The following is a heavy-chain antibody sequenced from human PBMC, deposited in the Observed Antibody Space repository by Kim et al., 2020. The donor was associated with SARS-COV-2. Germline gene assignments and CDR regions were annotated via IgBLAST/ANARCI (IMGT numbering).Heavy chain of an antibody. J-gene: IGHJ4*02. D-gene: IGHD3-10*01. CDR1: GFTFSSYA. Sequence: GGSLRLSCSASGFTFSSYAMHWVRQAPGKGLEYVSAISSNGGSTYYADSVKGRFTISRDNSKNTLYLQMSSLRAEDTAVYYCWSMVRGVVAGPEAGDYWGQGTLVTVSS. CDR2: ISSNGGST. V-gene: IGHV3-64D*06. CDR3: WSMVRGVVAGPEAGDY.